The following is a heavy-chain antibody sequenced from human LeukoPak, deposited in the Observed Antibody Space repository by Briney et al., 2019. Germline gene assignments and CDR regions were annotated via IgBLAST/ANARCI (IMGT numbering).Heavy chain of an antibody. Sequence: PGGSLRLSCAASGFTFSSYTMNWVRQAPGKGLEWVSSSSSSSSYIYYADSVEGRFTISRDNANNSLYLQMNSLRAEDTAVYYCARGYRGFDMWGQGTMVTVSS. CDR3: ARGYRGFDM. J-gene: IGHJ3*02. V-gene: IGHV3-21*01. D-gene: IGHD5-18*01. CDR2: SSSSSSYI. CDR1: GFTFSSYT.